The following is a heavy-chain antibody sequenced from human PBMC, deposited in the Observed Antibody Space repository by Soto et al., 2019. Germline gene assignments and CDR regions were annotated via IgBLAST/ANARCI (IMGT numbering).Heavy chain of an antibody. J-gene: IGHJ6*02. D-gene: IGHD5-12*01. CDR2: INHSGST. V-gene: IGHV4-34*01. CDR1: GGSFSGYY. Sequence: PSESLSLTCAVYGGSFSGYYWSWIRQHPGKGLEWIGEINHSGSTNYNPSLKSRVTISVDTSKNQFSLKLSSVTAADTAVYYCARGRRGGGYPNYYYYYGMDVWGQGTTVTVSS. CDR3: ARGRRGGGYPNYYYYYGMDV.